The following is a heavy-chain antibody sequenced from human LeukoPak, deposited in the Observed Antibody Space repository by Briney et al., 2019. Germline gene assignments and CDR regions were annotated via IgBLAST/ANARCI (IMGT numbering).Heavy chain of an antibody. CDR2: THRSGDT. D-gene: IGHD3-10*01. Sequence: SGTLSLTCAVYGVSISSDNWWTWVRQPPGKGLEWIGETHRSGDTKYNPSLNGRVTISMDNSKNQLSLNLISVTAADTAIYFCATRHHSRTYMVPLDSWGQGTLVTVSS. J-gene: IGHJ4*02. V-gene: IGHV4-4*02. CDR1: GVSISSDNW. CDR3: ATRHHSRTYMVPLDS.